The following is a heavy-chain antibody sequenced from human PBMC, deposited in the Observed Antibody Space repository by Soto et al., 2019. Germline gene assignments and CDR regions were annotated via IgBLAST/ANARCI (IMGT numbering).Heavy chain of an antibody. CDR1: GYIFIDYW. D-gene: IGHD2-15*01. J-gene: IGHJ4*02. V-gene: IGHV5-51*01. Sequence: GESLKISCTASGYIFIDYWIGWVRQMPGKGLEWMGIVYPRDSDTSYSPSFQGQVTISADRSTGPAFLQWRSLKASDTALYYCARPPLPGYSIHFNSWGQGTLVTVSS. CDR3: ARPPLPGYSIHFNS. CDR2: VYPRDSDT.